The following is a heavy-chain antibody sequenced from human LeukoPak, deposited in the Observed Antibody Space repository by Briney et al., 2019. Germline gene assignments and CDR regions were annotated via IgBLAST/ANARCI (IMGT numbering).Heavy chain of an antibody. CDR3: AKGGTYSSGWYPGTDAFDI. D-gene: IGHD6-19*01. J-gene: IGHJ3*02. CDR2: ISGSGGST. V-gene: IGHV3-23*01. Sequence: PGGSLRLSCAASGFTLSSYAMSWVRQAPGKGLEWVSAISGSGGSTYYADSVKGRFTISRDNSKNTLYLQMNSLRAEDTAVYYCAKGGTYSSGWYPGTDAFDIWGQGTMVTVSS. CDR1: GFTLSSYA.